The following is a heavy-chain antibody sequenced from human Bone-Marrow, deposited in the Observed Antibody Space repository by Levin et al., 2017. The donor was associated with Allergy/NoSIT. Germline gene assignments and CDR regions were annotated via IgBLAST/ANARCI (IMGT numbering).Heavy chain of an antibody. CDR1: GFAFSSYH. J-gene: IGHJ3*02. D-gene: IGHD3-22*01. Sequence: GGSLRLSCAASGFAFSSYHMNWVRQAPGKGLEWVSHITSSSSTKDYADSVKGRFTISRDNAKNSVYLQMNSLTDEDTGIYFCARDATFYYDSSGDDAFDIWGPGTVVSVSS. CDR2: ITSSSSTK. V-gene: IGHV3-48*02. CDR3: ARDATFYYDSSGDDAFDI.